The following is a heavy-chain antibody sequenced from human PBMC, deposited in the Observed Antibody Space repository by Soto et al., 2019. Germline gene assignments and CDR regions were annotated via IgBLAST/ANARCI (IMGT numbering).Heavy chain of an antibody. V-gene: IGHV5-51*01. CDR1: GYSFTSYW. Sequence: GESLKISCKGSGYSFTSYWIGWVRQMPGKGLEWMGIIYPGDSDTRYSPYFQGQVTISADKSISTAYLQWSSLKASDTAMYYCARHALNHCGGDCYRPYYYYYGMDVWGQGTTVTVSS. J-gene: IGHJ6*02. D-gene: IGHD2-21*02. CDR3: ARHALNHCGGDCYRPYYYYYGMDV. CDR2: IYPGDSDT.